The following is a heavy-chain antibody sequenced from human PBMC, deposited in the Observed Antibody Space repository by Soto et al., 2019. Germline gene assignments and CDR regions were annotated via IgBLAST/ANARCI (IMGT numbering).Heavy chain of an antibody. V-gene: IGHV1-18*01. CDR2: ISAYTDDP. Sequence: QVQLVQSGAEVKKPGASVQVSCTASGNTFTNFGVTWVRQAPGQGLEWMGWISAYTDDPNYAQKFQGRVTMTIDTSTSTAYLDLRSLTSDDTAVYYCARVIPGAEAWFDPWGQGTLVTVSS. CDR3: ARVIPGAEAWFDP. D-gene: IGHD2-2*01. CDR1: GNTFTNFG. J-gene: IGHJ5*02.